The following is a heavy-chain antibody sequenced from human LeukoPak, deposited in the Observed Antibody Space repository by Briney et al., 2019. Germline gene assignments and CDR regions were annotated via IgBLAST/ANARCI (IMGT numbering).Heavy chain of an antibody. CDR1: GFTFSSHW. V-gene: IGHV3-74*01. J-gene: IGHJ4*02. Sequence: PGGSLRLSCAASGFTFSSHWMHWVRQAPGKGLVWASRINSDGSSTSYADSVKGRFTISRDNAKNTLYLQMNSLRAGDTAVYYCSRDQYDSGVGGDWGQGTLVTVSS. CDR3: SRDQYDSGVGGD. D-gene: IGHD3-22*01. CDR2: INSDGSST.